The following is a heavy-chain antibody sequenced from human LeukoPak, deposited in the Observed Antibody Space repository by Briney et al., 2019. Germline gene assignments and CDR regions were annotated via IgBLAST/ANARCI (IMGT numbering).Heavy chain of an antibody. V-gene: IGHV4-59*01. Sequence: KPSETLSLTCTVSGGSISTYYWSWIRQPPGKGLEWIGYIYYSGSTNYNPSLKSRVTISVDTSMNQFSLKLTSLTAADTAVYYCARGGFGVVGVFDYWGQGTLVTVSS. CDR2: IYYSGST. D-gene: IGHD2-15*01. J-gene: IGHJ4*02. CDR1: GGSISTYY. CDR3: ARGGFGVVGVFDY.